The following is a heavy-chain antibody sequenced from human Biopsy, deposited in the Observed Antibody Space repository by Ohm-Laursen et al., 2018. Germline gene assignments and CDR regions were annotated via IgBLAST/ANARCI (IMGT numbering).Heavy chain of an antibody. J-gene: IGHJ3*01. CDR3: ARDIMNRIAGLVARSDVFDV. D-gene: IGHD3-16*01. Sequence: ASVKVSRKGSGYAVNDYFLHWLRQAPGQGPEWMGGISPNSGGTDYAQKFQGRVTMTTDTSTSTVYLELRRLISDDAAVYYCARDIMNRIAGLVARSDVFDVWGQGTLVTVSS. V-gene: IGHV1-2*02. CDR2: ISPNSGGT. CDR1: GYAVNDYF.